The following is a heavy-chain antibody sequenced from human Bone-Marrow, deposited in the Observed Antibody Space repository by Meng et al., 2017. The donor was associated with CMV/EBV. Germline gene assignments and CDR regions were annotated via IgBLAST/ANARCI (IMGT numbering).Heavy chain of an antibody. J-gene: IGHJ4*02. Sequence: ETLSLTCAAYGFTFSSYAIHWVRQAPGKGLEYVSAISSNGGSTYYADSVKGRFTISRDNSKNTLYLQMNSLRAEDTAVYYCASRYCSSTSCYMGLLDYWGQGTLVTVSS. D-gene: IGHD2-2*01. CDR2: ISSNGGST. V-gene: IGHV3-64*02. CDR3: ASRYCSSTSCYMGLLDY. CDR1: GFTFSSYA.